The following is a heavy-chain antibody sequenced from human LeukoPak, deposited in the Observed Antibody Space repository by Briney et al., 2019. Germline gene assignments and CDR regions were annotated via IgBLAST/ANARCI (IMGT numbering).Heavy chain of an antibody. J-gene: IGHJ5*02. Sequence: GASVKVSCKASGYTFTGYYMHWVRQAPGQGLEWMGWINPNSGGTNYAQQFQGRVTMTRDTSISTAYMELSGLRSDDPAVYYCARDPIPIYCSGGSCQNNWFDPWGQGTLVTVSS. D-gene: IGHD2-15*01. V-gene: IGHV1-2*02. CDR3: ARDPIPIYCSGGSCQNNWFDP. CDR2: INPNSGGT. CDR1: GYTFTGYY.